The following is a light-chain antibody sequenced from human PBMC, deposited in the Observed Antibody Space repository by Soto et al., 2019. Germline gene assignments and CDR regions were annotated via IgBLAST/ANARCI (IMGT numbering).Light chain of an antibody. V-gene: IGKV3D-11*01. CDR1: QGVRSS. CDR2: GAS. CDR3: LQRSNWQVT. J-gene: IGKJ5*01. Sequence: IVLTQSPVTLSLSAGDRVTLSCRASQGVRSSLAWYQQKLGKPPKLLIYGASSRPSGVPPRFSGSGSGTDFTLAISSLEPEDSATYYCLQRSNWQVTFGQGTRLEIK.